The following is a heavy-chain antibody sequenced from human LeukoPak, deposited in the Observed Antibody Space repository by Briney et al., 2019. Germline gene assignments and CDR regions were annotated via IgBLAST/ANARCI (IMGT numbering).Heavy chain of an antibody. CDR1: GFTFSSYA. V-gene: IGHV3-30-3*01. J-gene: IGHJ4*02. D-gene: IGHD2-15*01. CDR3: ARDYCSGGSCYSGVDY. Sequence: GRSLRLSCAASGFTFSSYAMHWVRQAPGKGLEWVAVISYDGSNKYYADSVKGRFTISRDNAKNSLYLQMNSLRAEDTAVYYCARDYCSGGSCYSGVDYWGQGTLVTVSS. CDR2: ISYDGSNK.